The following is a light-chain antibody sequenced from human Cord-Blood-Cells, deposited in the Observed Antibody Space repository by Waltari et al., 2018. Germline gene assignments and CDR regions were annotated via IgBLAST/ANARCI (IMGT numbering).Light chain of an antibody. V-gene: IGKV1-39*01. J-gene: IGKJ4*01. CDR2: AAS. CDR3: QQSYSTLT. CDR1: QSISSY. Sequence: DIQITKSPSSLSASVGARVTITCRASQSISSYLNWYQQKPGKAPKLLIYAASSLQSGVPSSFRGSGSGTDFTLTISSLQPEDFATYYCQQSYSTLTFGGGTKVEIK.